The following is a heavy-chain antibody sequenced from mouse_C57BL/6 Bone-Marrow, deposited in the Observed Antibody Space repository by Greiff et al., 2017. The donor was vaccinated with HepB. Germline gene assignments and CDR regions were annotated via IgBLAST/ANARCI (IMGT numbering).Heavy chain of an antibody. CDR2: IDPETGGT. D-gene: IGHD1-3*01. CDR3: TREGLKAMGD. V-gene: IGHV1-15*01. Sequence: VQLQQSGAELVRPGASVTLSCKASGYTFTDYEMHWVKQTPVHGLEWIGAIDPETGGTAYNQKFKGKAILTADKSSSTAYMELRSLTSEDSAVYYCTREGLKAMGDWGKGTSVTV. CDR1: GYTFTDYE. J-gene: IGHJ4*01.